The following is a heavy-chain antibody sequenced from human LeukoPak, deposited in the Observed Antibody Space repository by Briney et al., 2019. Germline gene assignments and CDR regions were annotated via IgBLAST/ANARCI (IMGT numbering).Heavy chain of an antibody. J-gene: IGHJ4*02. D-gene: IGHD3-3*01. V-gene: IGHV4-38-2*02. CDR2: IYYSGST. Sequence: PSETLSLTRTVSGYSISSGYYWGWIRQPPGKGLEWIGSIYYSGSTYYNPSLESRVTISVDTSKNQFSLKLSSVTAADTAVYYCASLHTIFGVVTLYYFDYWGQGTLVTVSS. CDR3: ASLHTIFGVVTLYYFDY. CDR1: GYSISSGYY.